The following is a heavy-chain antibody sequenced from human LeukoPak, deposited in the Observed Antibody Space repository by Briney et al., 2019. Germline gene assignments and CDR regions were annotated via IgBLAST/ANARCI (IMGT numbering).Heavy chain of an antibody. D-gene: IGHD5-18*01. CDR2: IYYSGST. V-gene: IGHV4-59*01. Sequence: SETLSLTCTVSGGSISSYYWSWIRQPPGKGLEWIGYIYYSGSTNYNPSLKSRVTISVDTSKNQFSLKLSSVTAADTAVYYCARVTAMVIFDYWGQGTLVTVSS. CDR1: GGSISSYY. J-gene: IGHJ4*02. CDR3: ARVTAMVIFDY.